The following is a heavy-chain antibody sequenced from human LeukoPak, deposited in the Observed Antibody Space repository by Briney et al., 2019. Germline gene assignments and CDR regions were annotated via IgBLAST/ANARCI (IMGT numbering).Heavy chain of an antibody. Sequence: ASVKFSCKASGYTFTGYYMHWVRQAPGQGLEWMGWINPNSGGTNYAQKFQGRVTITRDTSISTAYMELSRLRSDDTAVYYCARDSLTIFGVVFSLYYFDYWGQGPLVTVSS. J-gene: IGHJ4*02. V-gene: IGHV1-2*02. CDR2: INPNSGGT. CDR3: ARDSLTIFGVVFSLYYFDY. CDR1: GYTFTGYY. D-gene: IGHD3-3*01.